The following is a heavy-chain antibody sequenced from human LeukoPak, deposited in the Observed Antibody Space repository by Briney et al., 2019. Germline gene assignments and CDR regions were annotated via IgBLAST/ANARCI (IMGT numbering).Heavy chain of an antibody. Sequence: GGSLRLSCAASGFTFSSYAMSWVRQAPGKGLEWVSGISGSGGSTYYADSVKGRFTISRDNSKNTLYLQMNSLRAEDTAVYYCVKDLTTMVRGALDYWSQGTLVTVSS. D-gene: IGHD3-10*01. CDR3: VKDLTTMVRGALDY. V-gene: IGHV3-23*01. CDR2: ISGSGGST. J-gene: IGHJ4*02. CDR1: GFTFSSYA.